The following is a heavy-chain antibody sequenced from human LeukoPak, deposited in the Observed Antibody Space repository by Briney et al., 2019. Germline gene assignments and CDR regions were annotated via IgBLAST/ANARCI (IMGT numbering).Heavy chain of an antibody. J-gene: IGHJ4*02. D-gene: IGHD6-13*01. CDR2: IYYTGST. V-gene: IGHV4-59*01. Sequence: SETLSLTCTVSGGSISNDYWGWIRQPPGKGLEWIGYIYYTGSTDYNPSLKSRVTIYVDTSKNQFSLKLSSVTAADTAVYYRARDGYSSSWAFDYWGQGTLITVSS. CDR1: GGSISNDY. CDR3: ARDGYSSSWAFDY.